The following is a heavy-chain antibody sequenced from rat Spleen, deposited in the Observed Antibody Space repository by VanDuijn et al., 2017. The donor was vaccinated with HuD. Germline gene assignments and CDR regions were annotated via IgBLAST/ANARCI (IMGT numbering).Heavy chain of an antibody. CDR1: GFTFSSFA. D-gene: IGHD1-2*01. CDR2: ITSAGSNT. V-gene: IGHV5-7*01. J-gene: IGHJ3*01. CDR3: ANHAYSNDRALGWFAY. Sequence: EVQLVESGGGLVQPGRSLKLSCAASGFTFSSFAMAWVRQAPKKGLEWVATITSAGSNTYYPDSVKGRFTISRDNAKSTLYLQMDSLRSEDTATYYCANHAYSNDRALGWFAYWGQGTLVTVSS.